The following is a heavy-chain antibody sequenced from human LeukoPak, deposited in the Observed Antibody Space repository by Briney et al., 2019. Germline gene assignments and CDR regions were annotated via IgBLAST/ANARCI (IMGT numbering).Heavy chain of an antibody. CDR1: GGSISSGSYY. CDR2: IYTSGST. V-gene: IGHV4-61*02. CDR3: ARGTVAGRKFDY. Sequence: PSETLSLTCTVSGGSISSGSYYWSWIRQPAGKGLEWIGRIYTSGSTNYNPSLKSRVTISVDTSKNQFSLKLSSVTAADTAVYYCARGTVAGRKFDYWGQGTLVTVSS. J-gene: IGHJ4*02. D-gene: IGHD6-19*01.